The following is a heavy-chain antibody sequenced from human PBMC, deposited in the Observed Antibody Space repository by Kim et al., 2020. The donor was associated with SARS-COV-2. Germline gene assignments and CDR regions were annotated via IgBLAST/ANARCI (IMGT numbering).Heavy chain of an antibody. Sequence: SVKVSCKASGGTFSSYAISWVRQAPGQGLEWMGGIIPIFGTANYAQKFQGRVTITADESTSTAYMELSSLRSEDTAVYYCARDPCSGGSCRYYYGMDVWGQGTTVTVSS. V-gene: IGHV1-69*13. CDR2: IIPIFGTA. J-gene: IGHJ6*02. D-gene: IGHD2-15*01. CDR1: GGTFSSYA. CDR3: ARDPCSGGSCRYYYGMDV.